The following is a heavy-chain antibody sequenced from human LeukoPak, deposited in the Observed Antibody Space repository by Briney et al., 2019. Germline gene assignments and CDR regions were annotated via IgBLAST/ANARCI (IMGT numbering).Heavy chain of an antibody. Sequence: PVTLSLTCTVSGGSISSYYWSWIRQPPGKGLEWIGYIYYSGSTNYNPSLKSRVIISVDTSKNQFSLKLSSVTAADTAVYYCARGPVIPGNGEYFDYWGQGTLVTVSS. V-gene: IGHV4-59*01. J-gene: IGHJ4*02. D-gene: IGHD2-8*01. CDR1: GGSISSYY. CDR2: IYYSGST. CDR3: ARGPVIPGNGEYFDY.